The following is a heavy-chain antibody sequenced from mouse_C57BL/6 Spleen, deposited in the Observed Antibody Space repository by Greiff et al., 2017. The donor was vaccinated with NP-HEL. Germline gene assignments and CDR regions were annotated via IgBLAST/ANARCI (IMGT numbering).Heavy chain of an antibody. D-gene: IGHD1-1*01. CDR2: IDPSDSST. CDR1: GYTFTSYW. J-gene: IGHJ1*03. Sequence: VQLQQPGAELVMPGASVKLSCKASGYTFTSYWMHWVKQRPGQGLEWIGEIDPSDSSTNYNQKFKGKSTLTVDKYSSTAYMQLSSLTSEDSAVYAGARRGGSDWYFDVWGTGTTVTVSS. CDR3: ARRGGSDWYFDV. V-gene: IGHV1-69*01.